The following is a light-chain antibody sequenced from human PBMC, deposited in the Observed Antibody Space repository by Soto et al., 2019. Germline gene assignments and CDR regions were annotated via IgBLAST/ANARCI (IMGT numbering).Light chain of an antibody. Sequence: DIQMTQSPSTLSASVGDSVTITCRASQSISNWLAWYQQKRGKDPKLLIYKAASLESGVPSKFIGSGSGTEFTLTISSLQPVDFATYYCQQYNSYSRTFGQGTKVEIK. J-gene: IGKJ1*01. V-gene: IGKV1-5*03. CDR1: QSISNW. CDR3: QQYNSYSRT. CDR2: KAA.